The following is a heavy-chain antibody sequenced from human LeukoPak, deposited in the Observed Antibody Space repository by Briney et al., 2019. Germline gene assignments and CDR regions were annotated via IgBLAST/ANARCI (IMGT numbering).Heavy chain of an antibody. CDR2: IYYSGST. D-gene: IGHD6-13*01. V-gene: IGHV4-31*02. CDR1: GGSISSGGYY. CDR3: ARAAGYSSLFDY. Sequence: SETLSLTCTVSGGSISSGGYYWSWIRQHPGKCLEWIGYIYYSGSTYYNPSLKSRVTISVDTSKNQFSLKLSSVTAADTAVYYCARAAGYSSLFDYWGEGTLVTVSS. J-gene: IGHJ4*02.